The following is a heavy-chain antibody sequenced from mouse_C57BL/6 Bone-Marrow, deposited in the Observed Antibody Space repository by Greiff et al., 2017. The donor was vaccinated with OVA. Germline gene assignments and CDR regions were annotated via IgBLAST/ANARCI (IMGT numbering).Heavy chain of an antibody. Sequence: VKLQQPGTELVKPGASVKLSCKASGYTFTSYWMHWVKQRPGQGLEWIGNINPSNGGTNYNEKLKSKATLTVDKSSSTAYMQLSSLTSEDSAVYYCAKLYGSRRDYFDYWGQGTTLTVSS. CDR3: AKLYGSRRDYFDY. CDR2: INPSNGGT. CDR1: GYTFTSYW. D-gene: IGHD1-1*01. J-gene: IGHJ2*01. V-gene: IGHV1-53*01.